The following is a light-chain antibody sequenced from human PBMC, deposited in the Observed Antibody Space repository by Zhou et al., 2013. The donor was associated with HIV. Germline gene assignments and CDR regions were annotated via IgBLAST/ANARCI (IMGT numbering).Light chain of an antibody. CDR2: KVS. V-gene: IGKV2-30*02. J-gene: IGKJ4*01. CDR1: LSLVHSDGNTY. CDR3: VQGIHLPLT. Sequence: DVVMTQSPLSLPVTLGQPASISCRSSLSLVHSDGNTYLSWFHQRPGQSPRRLIYKVSIRDSGVPDRFSGSGSGTGFTLKISRVEAEDVGVYFCVQGIHLPLTFGGGTKVEIK.